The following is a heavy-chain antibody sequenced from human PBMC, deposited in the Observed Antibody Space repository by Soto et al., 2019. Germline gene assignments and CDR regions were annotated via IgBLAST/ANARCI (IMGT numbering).Heavy chain of an antibody. CDR2: IYYSGST. V-gene: IGHV4-59*01. Sequence: PSETLSLTCTVSGGSISSYYWSWIRQPPGKGLEWIGYIYYSGSTNYNPSLKSRVTISVDTSKNQFSLKLSSVTAADTAVYYCARGKRYFAWLAEINWFDPWGQGTLVTVSS. CDR1: GGSISSYY. CDR3: ARGKRYFAWLAEINWFDP. J-gene: IGHJ5*02. D-gene: IGHD3-9*01.